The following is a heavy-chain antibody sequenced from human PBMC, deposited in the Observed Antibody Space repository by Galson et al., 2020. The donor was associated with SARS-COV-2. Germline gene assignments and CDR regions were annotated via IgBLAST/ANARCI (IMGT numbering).Heavy chain of an antibody. Sequence: GGSLRLSCTASGFTFGDYAMSWFRQAPGKGLEWVGFIRSKAYGGTTEYAASVKGRFTISRDDSKSIAYLQMNSLKTEDTAVYYCTRHDFWSGYYLDYWGQGTLVTVSS. D-gene: IGHD3-3*01. J-gene: IGHJ4*02. CDR1: GFTFGDYA. CDR2: IRSKAYGGTT. CDR3: TRHDFWSGYYLDY. V-gene: IGHV3-49*03.